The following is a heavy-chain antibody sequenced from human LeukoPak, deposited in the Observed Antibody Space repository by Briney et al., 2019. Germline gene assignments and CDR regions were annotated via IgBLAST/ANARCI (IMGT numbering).Heavy chain of an antibody. Sequence: GGSLRLSCAASGFTFSSYGMHWVRQAPGKGLEWVAFIRYDGSNKYYADSVKGRFTISRDNSKNTLYLQMNSLRAEDTAVYYCAKWIVGATNPDLFDYWGQGTLVTVSS. CDR1: GFTFSSYG. CDR2: IRYDGSNK. J-gene: IGHJ4*02. D-gene: IGHD1-26*01. V-gene: IGHV3-30*02. CDR3: AKWIVGATNPDLFDY.